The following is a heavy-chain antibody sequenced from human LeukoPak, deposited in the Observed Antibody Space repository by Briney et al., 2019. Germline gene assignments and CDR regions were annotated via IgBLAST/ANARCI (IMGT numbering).Heavy chain of an antibody. D-gene: IGHD2-2*01. CDR2: IYHSGST. CDR3: ARDRVVVVPAAISHAFDI. Sequence: SETLSLTCTVSGGSISSGGYYWSWIRQPPGKGLEWIGYIYHSGSTYYNPSLKSRVTISVDRSKNQSSLKLSSVTAADTAVYYCARDRVVVVPAAISHAFDIWGQGTMVTVSS. J-gene: IGHJ3*02. V-gene: IGHV4-30-2*01. CDR1: GGSISSGGYY.